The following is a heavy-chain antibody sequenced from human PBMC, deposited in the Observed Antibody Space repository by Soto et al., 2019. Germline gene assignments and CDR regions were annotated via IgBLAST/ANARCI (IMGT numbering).Heavy chain of an antibody. J-gene: IGHJ6*02. CDR3: ARDMRVFGGMDV. V-gene: IGHV4-4*07. D-gene: IGHD3-3*01. CDR2: LYNTESP. Sequence: PETLSLTCTVSGGSITSYYWSWIRQPAGKGLEWIGRLYNTESPNYNPSLKSRVSMSVDTSKNQFSLKLSSVTAADTAVYYCARDMRVFGGMDVWGQGTTVT. CDR1: GGSITSYY.